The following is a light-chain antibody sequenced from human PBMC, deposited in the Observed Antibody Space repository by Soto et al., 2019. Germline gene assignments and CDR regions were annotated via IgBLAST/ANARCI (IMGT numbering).Light chain of an antibody. V-gene: IGLV2-14*01. CDR1: SSDVGGYNY. CDR3: NSYTRSSSVV. CDR2: EVS. J-gene: IGLJ3*02. Sequence: QSVLTQPASVSGSPGQSITISCTGTSSDVGGYNYVSWYQQHPGKAPKLMIYEVSNRPSGVSNRFSGSKSGNTASLTISGLQAEDEADYYCNSYTRSSSVVFGGGTKVTVL.